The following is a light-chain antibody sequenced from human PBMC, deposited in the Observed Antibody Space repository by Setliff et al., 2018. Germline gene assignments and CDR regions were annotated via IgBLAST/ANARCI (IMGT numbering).Light chain of an antibody. CDR2: DVS. CDR1: STDVGRYIF. V-gene: IGLV2-14*03. Sequence: QSVLTQPASVSGSPGQPITISCTGSSTDVGRYIFVSWYQQHPGKAPRLMIFDVSNRPSGVSNRFSGSKSGSTASLTISGLQPEDEADYYCSSYTSSSTRVFGTGTKVTVL. J-gene: IGLJ1*01. CDR3: SSYTSSSTRV.